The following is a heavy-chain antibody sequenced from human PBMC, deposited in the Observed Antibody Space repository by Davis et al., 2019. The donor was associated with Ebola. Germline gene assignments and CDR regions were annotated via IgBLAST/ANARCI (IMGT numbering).Heavy chain of an antibody. CDR2: ISAYNGNT. CDR3: ARDVEVVGIAAGSYLYYYYGMDV. D-gene: IGHD3-10*01. J-gene: IGHJ6*02. V-gene: IGHV1-18*01. Sequence: AASVTVSCKASGYTFTSYGISWVRQAPGQGLEWMGWISAYNGNTNYAQKLQGRVTMTTDTSTSTAYMELRSLRSDETAVYYCARDVEVVGIAAGSYLYYYYGMDVWGQGTTVTVSS. CDR1: GYTFTSYG.